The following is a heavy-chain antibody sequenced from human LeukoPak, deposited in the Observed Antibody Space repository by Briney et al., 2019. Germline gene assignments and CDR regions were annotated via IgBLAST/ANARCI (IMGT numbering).Heavy chain of an antibody. CDR3: ARNGEGGRFLEWLFPAETGIDY. Sequence: GASVKVSCKASGYTFTGYYMHWVRQAPGQGLEWMGWINPNSGGTNYAQKFQGRVTMTRDTSISTAYMELSRLRSDDTAVYYCARNGEGGRFLEWLFPAETGIDYWGQGTLVTVSS. CDR1: GYTFTGYY. V-gene: IGHV1-2*02. CDR2: INPNSGGT. D-gene: IGHD3-3*01. J-gene: IGHJ4*02.